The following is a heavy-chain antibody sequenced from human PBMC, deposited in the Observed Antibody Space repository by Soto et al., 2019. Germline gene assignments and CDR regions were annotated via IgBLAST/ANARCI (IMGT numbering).Heavy chain of an antibody. CDR1: GFTFISYG. CDR3: EKDIVLVPAEMYYYYGMDV. V-gene: IGHV3-30*18. J-gene: IGHJ6*02. CDR2: ISDDGSNK. Sequence: SLRLSCAASGFTFISYGMHWVGQAPGKGLEWVAGISDDGSNKYYADYVKGRLTIYRDRSKNTMYLQMNILRAEDSAVYYCEKDIVLVPAEMYYYYGMDVWGQGT. D-gene: IGHD2-2*01.